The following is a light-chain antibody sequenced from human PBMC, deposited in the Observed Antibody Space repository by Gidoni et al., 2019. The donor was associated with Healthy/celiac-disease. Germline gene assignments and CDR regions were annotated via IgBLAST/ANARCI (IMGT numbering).Light chain of an antibody. CDR2: DAS. CDR3: QQRSNSRALT. Sequence: EIVLTQSPATLSLSPGERATLSCRASQSVSSYLAWYQQKPGQAPRLLIYDASNRATGIPARFSGSGSGTDFTLTISSLEPEDFAVYYCQQRSNSRALTFXGXTKVEIK. CDR1: QSVSSY. J-gene: IGKJ4*01. V-gene: IGKV3-11*01.